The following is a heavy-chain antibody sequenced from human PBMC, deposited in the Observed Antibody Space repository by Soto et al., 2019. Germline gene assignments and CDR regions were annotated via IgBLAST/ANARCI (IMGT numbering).Heavy chain of an antibody. CDR3: ARDAAMALLDY. Sequence: QVQLVQSGAEVKKPGASVKVSCKASGYTFSNYGISWVRQAPGQGLEWMGWISTHNGNTKYAQKLQGRVTVTTDTFTSTAYMELRSLRSDDTAVYYCARDAAMALLDYWGQGTLVTVSS. V-gene: IGHV1-18*01. J-gene: IGHJ4*02. CDR1: GYTFSNYG. CDR2: ISTHNGNT. D-gene: IGHD5-18*01.